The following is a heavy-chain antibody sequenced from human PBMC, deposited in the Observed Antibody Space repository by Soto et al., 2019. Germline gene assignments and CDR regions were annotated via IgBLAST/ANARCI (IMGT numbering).Heavy chain of an antibody. Sequence: SVKVSCKASGFTFTSSAVQWVRQARGQRLEWIGWIVVGSGNTNYAQKLQGRVTMTTDTSTSTAYMELRSLRSDDTAVYYCARSRPNYYYYYMDVWGKGTTVTVSS. CDR1: GFTFTSSA. V-gene: IGHV1-58*01. CDR3: ARSRPNYYYYYMDV. CDR2: IVVGSGNT. J-gene: IGHJ6*03.